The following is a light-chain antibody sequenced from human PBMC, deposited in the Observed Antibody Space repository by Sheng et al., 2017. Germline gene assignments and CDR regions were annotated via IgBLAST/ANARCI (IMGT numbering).Light chain of an antibody. CDR2: GAS. CDR3: QQYNNWPPIT. V-gene: IGKV3-15*01. J-gene: IGKJ5*01. CDR1: QSVSSN. Sequence: ETVMTQSPATLSVSLGERATLSCRARQSVSSNLAWYQQKPGQAPRLLIYGASTXATGIPARFSGSGSGTEFALTISSLQSEDFAIYYCQQYNNWPPITFGQGTRLEIK.